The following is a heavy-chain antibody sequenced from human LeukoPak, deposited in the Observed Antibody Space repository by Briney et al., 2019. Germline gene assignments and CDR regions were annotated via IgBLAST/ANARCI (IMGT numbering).Heavy chain of an antibody. V-gene: IGHV3-48*03. Sequence: GGSLRLSCAASGFTFSSYEMNWVRQAPGKGLEWVSYISSSGSTIYYADSVKGRFTISRDNAKNSLYLQMNSLRAEDTAVYYCARRGYSSGWFDYWGQGTLVTVSS. CDR2: ISSSGSTI. CDR1: GFTFSSYE. J-gene: IGHJ4*02. CDR3: ARRGYSSGWFDY. D-gene: IGHD6-19*01.